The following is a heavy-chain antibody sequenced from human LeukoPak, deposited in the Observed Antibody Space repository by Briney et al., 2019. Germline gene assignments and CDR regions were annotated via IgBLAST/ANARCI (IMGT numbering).Heavy chain of an antibody. Sequence: ASVKVSCKASGYTFTSYATNWVRQAPGQGLEWMGWINTNTGNPTYAQGFTGRFVFSLDTSVSTAYLQISSLKAEDTAVYYCARGGQQHEPITPTFDYWGQGTLVTVSS. J-gene: IGHJ4*02. CDR1: GYTFTSYA. CDR2: INTNTGNP. V-gene: IGHV7-4-1*02. CDR3: ARGGQQHEPITPTFDY. D-gene: IGHD6-13*01.